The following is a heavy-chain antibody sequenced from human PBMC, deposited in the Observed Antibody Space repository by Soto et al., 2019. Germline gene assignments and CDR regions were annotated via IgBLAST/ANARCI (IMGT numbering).Heavy chain of an antibody. CDR2: ISGSGGST. CDR3: AKDLQSRGYYDFWSGYPLFDY. J-gene: IGHJ4*02. V-gene: IGHV3-23*01. CDR1: GFTFSSYA. Sequence: GGSLRLSCAASGFTFSSYAMSWVRQAPGKGLEWVSAISGSGGSTYYADSVKGRFTISRDNSKNTLYLQMNSLRAEDTAVYYCAKDLQSRGYYDFWSGYPLFDYWGQGTLVTVSS. D-gene: IGHD3-3*01.